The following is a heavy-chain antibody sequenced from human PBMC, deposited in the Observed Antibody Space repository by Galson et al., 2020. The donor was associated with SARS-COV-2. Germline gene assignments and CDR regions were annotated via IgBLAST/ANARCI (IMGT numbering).Heavy chain of an antibody. CDR1: GFTFSSYW. J-gene: IGHJ4*02. Sequence: SCAASGFTFSSYWMHWVRQAPGKGLVWVSRIYREGSSTSYADSVKGRFTISGDDAKNTLYLHMSSLRAEDTAVYYCARGDMRNDYFDYWGQGTLVTVSS. D-gene: IGHD3-16*01. CDR3: ARGDMRNDYFDY. V-gene: IGHV3-74*01. CDR2: IYREGSST.